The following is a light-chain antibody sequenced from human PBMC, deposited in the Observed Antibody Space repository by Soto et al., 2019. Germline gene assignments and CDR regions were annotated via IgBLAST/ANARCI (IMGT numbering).Light chain of an antibody. Sequence: QSLLTQPASWSGSPGQSITISCTGTISDLAIYNYVSWYQQQPGKAPKLMIYQVTNRPSGVSNRFSGSRSGNTASLTISGLQAGDEADYYCSSYTDSSNYVFGTGTKVTVL. CDR2: QVT. CDR1: ISDLAIYNY. CDR3: SSYTDSSNYV. V-gene: IGLV2-14*01. J-gene: IGLJ1*01.